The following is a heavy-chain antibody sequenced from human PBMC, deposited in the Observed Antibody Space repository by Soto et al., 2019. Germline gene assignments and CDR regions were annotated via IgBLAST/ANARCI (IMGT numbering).Heavy chain of an antibody. D-gene: IGHD4-17*01. CDR3: ARTQGDNYGDYDY. J-gene: IGHJ4*02. V-gene: IGHV4-34*01. CDR2: INHSGST. Sequence: KASETLSLTCAVYGGSFSGYYWSWIRQPPGKGLEWIGEINHSGSTNYNPSLKSRVTISVDTSKNQFSLKLSSVTAADTAVYYCARTQGDNYGDYDYWGQGTLVTV. CDR1: GGSFSGYY.